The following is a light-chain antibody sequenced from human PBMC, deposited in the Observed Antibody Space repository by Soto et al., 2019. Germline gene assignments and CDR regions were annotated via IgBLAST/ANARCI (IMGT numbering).Light chain of an antibody. J-gene: IGLJ2*01. CDR2: NVN. CDR1: ISNVGGYNY. V-gene: IGLV2-11*01. Sequence: QSALTQPRSVSGSPGQSVTISCTGSISNVGGYNYVSCYQQHPDEAPQLIIYNVNKRPSGVPDRFSVSKSGNTASLTISGLQAEDEADYYCCSYGGTVVVGGGTKVTVL. CDR3: CSYGGTVV.